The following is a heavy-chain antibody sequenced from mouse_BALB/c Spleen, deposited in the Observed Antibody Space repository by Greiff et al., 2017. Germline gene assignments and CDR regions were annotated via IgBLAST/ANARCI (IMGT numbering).Heavy chain of an antibody. CDR2: ISSGGSYT. V-gene: IGHV5-6*01. D-gene: IGHD1-2*01. CDR1: GFTFSSYG. CDR3: ARGSTATLFDY. Sequence: EVKVVESGGDLVKPGGSLKLSCAASGFTFSSYGMSWVRQTPDKSLEWVATISSGGSYTYYPDSVKGRFTISRDNTKNTLYLQMSSLKSEDTAMYYCARGSTATLFDYWGQGTTLTVSA. J-gene: IGHJ2*01.